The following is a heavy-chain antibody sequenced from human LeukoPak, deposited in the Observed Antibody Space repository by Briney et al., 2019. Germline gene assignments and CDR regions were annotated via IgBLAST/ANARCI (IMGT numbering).Heavy chain of an antibody. Sequence: PSETLSLTCTVSGGSISSYYWSWIRQPAGKGLEWIGRIYTSGSTNYNPSLKSRVTMSVDTSKNQFSLKLSPMTAADTSVYYCARVSVDYGGFDPWGQGTLVTVSS. CDR1: GGSISSYY. V-gene: IGHV4-4*07. CDR3: ARVSVDYGGFDP. J-gene: IGHJ5*02. CDR2: IYTSGST. D-gene: IGHD4-17*01.